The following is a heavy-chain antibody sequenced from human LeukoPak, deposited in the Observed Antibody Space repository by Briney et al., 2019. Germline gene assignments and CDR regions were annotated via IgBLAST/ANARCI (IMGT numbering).Heavy chain of an antibody. CDR1: GFTLSDYY. Sequence: GGSLRLSCAASGFTLSDYYMSWLRQAPGKGLEWVSYSSSSGSTIYYADSVKGRFAISRDNAQNSLYLQMNSLRAEDTAVYYCARRRDFMDYGGQGTLVTVSS. D-gene: IGHD3/OR15-3a*01. CDR3: ARRRDFMDY. V-gene: IGHV3-11*01. J-gene: IGHJ4*02. CDR2: SSSSGSTI.